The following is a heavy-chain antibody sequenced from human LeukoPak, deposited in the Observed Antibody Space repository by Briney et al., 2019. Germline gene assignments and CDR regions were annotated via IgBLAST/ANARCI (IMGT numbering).Heavy chain of an antibody. V-gene: IGHV3-15*01. CDR1: GFTFSNAW. Sequence: TGGSLRLSCAASGFTFSNAWMSWVRQAPGKGLEWVGRIKSKTDGGTTDYAAPVKGRFTISRDDSKNTLYLQMNSLRAEDTAVYYCARGRHYGWFGVFGSRRGWFDPWGQGTLVTVSS. CDR2: IKSKTDGGTT. CDR3: ARGRHYGWFGVFGSRRGWFDP. J-gene: IGHJ5*02. D-gene: IGHD3-10*01.